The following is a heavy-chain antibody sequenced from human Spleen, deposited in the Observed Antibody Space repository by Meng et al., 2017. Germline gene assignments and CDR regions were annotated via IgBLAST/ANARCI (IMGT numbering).Heavy chain of an antibody. J-gene: IGHJ6*02. CDR1: GFTFSTYA. CDR3: AKDYSHNDILTGFSNYYYYYGMDV. V-gene: IGHV3-23*01. D-gene: IGHD3-9*01. Sequence: GESLKISCAASGFTFSTYAMSWVRQAPGKGLEWVSTISGSGGGSYYADSVKGRFTVSRDNSKNTLYLQMNGLRAEDTAVYYCAKDYSHNDILTGFSNYYYYYGMDVWGQGTTVTVSS. CDR2: ISGSGGGS.